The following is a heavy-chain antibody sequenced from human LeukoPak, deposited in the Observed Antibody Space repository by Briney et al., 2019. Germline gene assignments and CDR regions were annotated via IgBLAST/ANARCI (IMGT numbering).Heavy chain of an antibody. V-gene: IGHV4-34*09. CDR3: AREVHCGGDCYSGWFDP. CDR2: IYYSGST. Sequence: PSETLSLTCAVYGGSFSGYYWSWIRQPPGKGPEWIGYIYYSGSTFYNPSLKSRLTISVDTSKNQFSLNLSSVTAADTAVYYCAREVHCGGDCYSGWFDPWGQGTLVTVSS. CDR1: GGSFSGYY. D-gene: IGHD2-21*02. J-gene: IGHJ5*02.